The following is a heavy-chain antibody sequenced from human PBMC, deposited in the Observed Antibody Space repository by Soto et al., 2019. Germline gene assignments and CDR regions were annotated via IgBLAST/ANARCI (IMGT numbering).Heavy chain of an antibody. Sequence: KPSGTLSLTCAVSGGSLSSSNWWCWVRQSPGKGLEWIGEIYHSGSTNYNPSLKSRVTISVDKSKRQISLSLNSVTAADTAVYYCARDGGGGSSYGYRYFDSWGQGTLVT. V-gene: IGHV4-4*02. J-gene: IGHJ4*02. D-gene: IGHD3-16*01. CDR1: GGSLSSSNW. CDR3: ARDGGGGSSYGYRYFDS. CDR2: IYHSGST.